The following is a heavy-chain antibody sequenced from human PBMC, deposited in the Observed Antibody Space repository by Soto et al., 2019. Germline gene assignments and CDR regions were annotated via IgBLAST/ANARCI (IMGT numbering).Heavy chain of an antibody. J-gene: IGHJ5*02. CDR3: ARDVVVYYDSSGYYSNRFDP. CDR1: CGSISIYY. V-gene: IGHV4-59*01. D-gene: IGHD3-22*01. CDR2: ISYSGTT. Sequence: SETLSLTCTVSCGSISIYYWSWIRQPTGKGMEWIGYISYSGTTNYNPSLKSRVTISVDTSKNQFSLNLSSVTAADTAVYYCARDVVVYYDSSGYYSNRFDPWGQGTLVTVSS.